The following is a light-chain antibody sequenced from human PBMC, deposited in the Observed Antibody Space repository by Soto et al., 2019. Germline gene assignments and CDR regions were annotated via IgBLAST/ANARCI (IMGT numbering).Light chain of an antibody. CDR3: QQYYSYPRA. J-gene: IGKJ1*01. V-gene: IGKV1-8*01. CDR2: AAS. CDR1: QGISSY. Sequence: IQMTQSPSSLSASTGDRVTISCRASQGISSYLAWYQKKPGKAPKLLIYAASTLQSGVPSRFSGSGSGTDFTLTISCLQSEDFATYYCQQYYSYPRAFGQGTKVEIK.